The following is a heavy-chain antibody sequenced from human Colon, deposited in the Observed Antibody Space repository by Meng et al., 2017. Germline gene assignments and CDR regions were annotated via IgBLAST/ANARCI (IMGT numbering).Heavy chain of an antibody. CDR1: AGPFSGYY. CDR2: INHSGDT. D-gene: IGHD2-15*01. V-gene: IGHV4-34*02. Sequence: QVSLQQWGPGRLKPSEPLTLTCAINAGPFSGYYWSWIRQAPGKGVEWIGGINHSGDTHYNPSLKSRVSRSFDTSKKQFSLHLSSVTAADTAVYYCSSLLTLDYWGPGTLVTVSS. CDR3: SSLLTLDY. J-gene: IGHJ4*02.